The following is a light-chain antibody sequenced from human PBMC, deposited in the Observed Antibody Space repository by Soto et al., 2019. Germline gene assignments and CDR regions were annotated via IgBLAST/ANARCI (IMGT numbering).Light chain of an antibody. CDR1: QSLSSRN. J-gene: IGKJ1*01. V-gene: IGKV3-20*01. CDR2: GVS. Sequence: ELVLTQSPGTLSLSPGERATLSCRASQSLSSRNLAWSQQKPGQAPTPLIYGVSSRATGIPDRFSGSGSGTDFTLTISSLEPEDFAVYYCQQYDSSPRTFGQGTKVDIK. CDR3: QQYDSSPRT.